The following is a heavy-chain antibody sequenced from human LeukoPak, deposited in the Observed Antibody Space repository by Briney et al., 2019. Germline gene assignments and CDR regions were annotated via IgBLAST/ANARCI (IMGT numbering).Heavy chain of an antibody. Sequence: ASVTVSCKASGGTFSSYAISWVRQAPGQGLEWMGWMNPNSGNTGYAQKFQGRVTMTRNTSISTAYMELSSLRSEDTAVYYCARRGRFDPWGQGTLVTVSS. V-gene: IGHV1-8*02. CDR3: ARRGRFDP. CDR2: MNPNSGNT. CDR1: GGTFSSYA. J-gene: IGHJ5*02.